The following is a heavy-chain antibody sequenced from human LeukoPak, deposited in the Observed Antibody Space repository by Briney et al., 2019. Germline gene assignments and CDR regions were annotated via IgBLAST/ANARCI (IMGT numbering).Heavy chain of an antibody. CDR1: GGSIDTNY. CDR3: ARGGLHGDNFDY. V-gene: IGHV4-59*01. D-gene: IGHD3-10*01. CDR2: IYYSGYT. J-gene: IGHJ4*02. Sequence: PSETLSLTCSVSGGSIDTNYWSWIRQPPGKGLEWIGYIYYSGYTTYNPSLKSRVTISVDTSKNQFSLKLSSVTAADTAVYYCARGGLHGDNFDYWDQGTLVTVSS.